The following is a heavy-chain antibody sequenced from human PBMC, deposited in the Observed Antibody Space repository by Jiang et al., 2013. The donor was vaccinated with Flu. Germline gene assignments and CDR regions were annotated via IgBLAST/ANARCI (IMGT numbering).Heavy chain of an antibody. CDR1: GGSISSSNW. V-gene: IGHV4-4*02. D-gene: IGHD2-2*01. CDR3: ARYCSSTSCPAVGDAFDI. J-gene: IGHJ3*02. Sequence: SLTCAVSGGSISSSNWWSWVRQPPGKGLEWIGEIYHSGSTNYNPSLKSRVTISVDKSKNQFSLKLSSVTAADTAVYYCARYCSSTSCPAVGDAFDIWGQGTMVTVSS. CDR2: IYHSGST.